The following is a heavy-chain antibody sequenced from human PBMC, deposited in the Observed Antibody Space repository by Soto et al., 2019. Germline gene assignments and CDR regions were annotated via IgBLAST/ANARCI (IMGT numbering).Heavy chain of an antibody. CDR2: IIPIFGTA. CDR1: GGTFSSYA. CDR3: ARAYLYDFWSGYPWGADYYYGMDV. J-gene: IGHJ6*02. V-gene: IGHV1-69*13. D-gene: IGHD3-3*01. Sequence: SVKVSCKASGGTFSSYAISWVRQAPGQGLEWMGGIIPIFGTANYAQKFQGRVTITADESTSTAYMELSSLRSEDTAVDYCARAYLYDFWSGYPWGADYYYGMDVWGQGTTVTVSS.